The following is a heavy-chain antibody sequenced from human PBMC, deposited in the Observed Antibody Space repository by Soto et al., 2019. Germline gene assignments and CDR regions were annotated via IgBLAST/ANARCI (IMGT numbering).Heavy chain of an antibody. Sequence: GASVKVSCKASGYTFSNEAITWVRQAPGQGLEWMGWVSAYNGKTNYAQKFKGRVTMTTDTSTSTAYMEVRSLRYDDTAVYFCARASRYYWNYMMYCGQRTPVTVYS. V-gene: IGHV1-18*01. J-gene: IGHJ6*02. CDR2: VSAYNGKT. CDR3: ARASRYYWNYMMY. CDR1: GYTFSNEA. D-gene: IGHD1-1*01.